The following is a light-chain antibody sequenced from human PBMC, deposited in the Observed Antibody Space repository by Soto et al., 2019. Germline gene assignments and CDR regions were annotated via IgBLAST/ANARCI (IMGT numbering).Light chain of an antibody. CDR3: QSYDSSLSGVI. J-gene: IGLJ2*01. CDR2: GDS. Sequence: QSALTQPPSVSGAPGQRVTISCIGSSSNIGSGYDVHWYQQLPRTAPKLLISGDSNRPSGVPDRFSGSKSGTSASLAITGLQTEDEADYYCQSYDSSLSGVIFGGGTKLTVL. V-gene: IGLV1-40*01. CDR1: SSNIGSGYD.